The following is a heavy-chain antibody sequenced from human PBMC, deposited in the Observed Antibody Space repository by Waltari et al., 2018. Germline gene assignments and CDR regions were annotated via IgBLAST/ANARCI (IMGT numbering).Heavy chain of an antibody. CDR2: IYHSGST. CDR3: ARSGAAEYFQH. V-gene: IGHV4-38-2*01. J-gene: IGHJ1*01. Sequence: QVQLQESGPGLVKPSETLSLPCAVSGYSISSGYYWGWIRQPPGKGLEWIGSIYHSGSTYYNPSLKSRVTISVDTSKNQFSLKLSSVTAADTAVYYCARSGAAEYFQHWGQGTLVTVSS. CDR1: GYSISSGYY. D-gene: IGHD1-26*01.